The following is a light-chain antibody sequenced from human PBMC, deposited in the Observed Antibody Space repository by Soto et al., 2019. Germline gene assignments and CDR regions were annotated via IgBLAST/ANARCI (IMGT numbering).Light chain of an antibody. J-gene: IGKJ1*01. CDR1: QTISSW. V-gene: IGKV1-5*03. Sequence: DIQMTQSPSTLSGSVGDRVTITCRASQTISSWLAWYQQKPGKAPKLLIYKASTLKSGVPSRFSGSGSGKEFTLTISSLQPDDFATDYCQHYNSYSESCGQGTKVELK. CDR3: QHYNSYSES. CDR2: KAS.